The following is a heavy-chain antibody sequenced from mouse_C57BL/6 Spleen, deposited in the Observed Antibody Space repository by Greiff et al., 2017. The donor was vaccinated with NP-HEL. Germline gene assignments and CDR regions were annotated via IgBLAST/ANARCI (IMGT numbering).Heavy chain of an antibody. CDR2: IDPSDSYT. D-gene: IGHD1-1*01. Sequence: QVQLQQPGAELVMPGASVKLSCKASGYTFTSYLMHWVKQRPGQGLEWIGEIDPSDSYTNYNQKFKGKSTLTVDKSSSTAYMQLSSLTSEDSAVYYCASPYYYGSSLAYWGQGTLVTVSA. V-gene: IGHV1-69*01. CDR3: ASPYYYGSSLAY. CDR1: GYTFTSYL. J-gene: IGHJ3*01.